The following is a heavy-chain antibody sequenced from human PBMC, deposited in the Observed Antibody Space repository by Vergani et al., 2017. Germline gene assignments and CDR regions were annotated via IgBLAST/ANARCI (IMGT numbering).Heavy chain of an antibody. D-gene: IGHD3-22*01. CDR2: INPNSGGT. Sequence: VQLVQSGAEVKKPGASVKVSCKASGYTFTGYYMHWVRQAPGQGLEWMGWINPNSGGTNYAQKFQGWVTMTRDTSIGTAYMELSRLRSDDTAVYYCARVSHYYDSSGYTFDPWGQGTLVTVSS. CDR3: ARVSHYYDSSGYTFDP. V-gene: IGHV1-2*04. CDR1: GYTFTGYY. J-gene: IGHJ5*02.